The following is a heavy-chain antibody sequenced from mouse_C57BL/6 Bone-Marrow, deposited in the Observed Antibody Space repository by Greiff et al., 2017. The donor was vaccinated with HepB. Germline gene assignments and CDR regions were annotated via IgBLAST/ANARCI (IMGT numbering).Heavy chain of an antibody. V-gene: IGHV1-64*01. Sequence: QVQLQQPGAELVKPGASVKLSCKASGYTFTSYWMHWVKQRPGQGLEWIGMIHPNSGSTNYNEKFKSKATLTVDKSSSTAYMQLSSLTSEDSAVYYCARERSIDGYYSDYWGQGTTLTVSS. CDR1: GYTFTSYW. CDR3: ARERSIDGYYSDY. D-gene: IGHD2-3*01. CDR2: IHPNSGST. J-gene: IGHJ2*01.